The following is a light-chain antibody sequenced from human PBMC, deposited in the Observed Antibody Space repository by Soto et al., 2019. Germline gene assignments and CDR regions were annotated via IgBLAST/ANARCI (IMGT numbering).Light chain of an antibody. Sequence: QSVLTQPPSVSAAPGQKVTISCSGSSSNIGGNSVSWYQQLPGTAPKLLIYDDNKRPSGIPDRFSGSKSGTSATLGITGFQTGDDADYYCGSWDSSLSAYVFATGPKVTVL. CDR3: GSWDSSLSAYV. V-gene: IGLV1-51*01. CDR1: SSNIGGNS. CDR2: DDN. J-gene: IGLJ1*01.